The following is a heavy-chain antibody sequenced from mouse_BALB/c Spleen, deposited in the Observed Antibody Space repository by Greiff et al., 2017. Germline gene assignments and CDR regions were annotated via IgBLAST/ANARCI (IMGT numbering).Heavy chain of an antibody. CDR1: GYTFTSYW. Sequence: QVQLQQPGAELVKPGASVKLSCKASGYTFTSYWMHWVKQRPGQGLEWIGEINPSNGRTNYNEKFKSKATLTVDKSSSTAYMQLSSLTSEDSAVYYCARVTYYRYGLDYWGQGTTLTVSS. D-gene: IGHD2-14*01. V-gene: IGHV1S81*02. CDR2: INPSNGRT. CDR3: ARVTYYRYGLDY. J-gene: IGHJ2*01.